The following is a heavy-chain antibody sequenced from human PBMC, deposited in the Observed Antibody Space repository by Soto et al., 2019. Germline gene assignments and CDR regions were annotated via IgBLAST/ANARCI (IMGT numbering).Heavy chain of an antibody. Sequence: SGPTLVNPTQTLTLTCTFSGFSLSTSGVGVGWIRQPPGKALEWLALIYWDDDKRYSPSLKSRLTITKGTSKNQVVLTMTNMHPVDTPPYYGQQRLAGYSSSVFNYWGRGTLVTVSS. V-gene: IGHV2-5*02. CDR1: GFSLSTSGVG. D-gene: IGHD6-13*01. J-gene: IGHJ4*02. CDR2: IYWDDDK. CDR3: QQRLAGYSSSVFNY.